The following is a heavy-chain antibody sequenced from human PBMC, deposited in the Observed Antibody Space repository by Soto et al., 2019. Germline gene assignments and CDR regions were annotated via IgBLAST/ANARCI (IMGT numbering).Heavy chain of an antibody. CDR2: ISYDGTNK. D-gene: IGHD2-15*01. J-gene: IGHJ5*02. Sequence: LRLSCAASGFTFGSHGMHWVRQAPGKGLEWVAVISYDGTNKYYADSVKGRFTISRDNSRETLYLQINSLRTEDTAVYYCVKVAKYCTVDSCSAGWLDPWGQGTLVTVSS. V-gene: IGHV3-30*18. CDR3: VKVAKYCTVDSCSAGWLDP. CDR1: GFTFGSHG.